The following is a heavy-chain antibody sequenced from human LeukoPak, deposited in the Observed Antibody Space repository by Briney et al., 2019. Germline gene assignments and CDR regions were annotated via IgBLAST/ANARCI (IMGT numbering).Heavy chain of an antibody. CDR3: AKDHLEWVVPAAIDY. V-gene: IGHV3-30*02. D-gene: IGHD2-2*01. Sequence: GGSLRLSCAASGFTFSSYGMHWVRQAPGKGLEWVAFMRYDGSNKYYADSVKGRFTISRDNSKNTLYLQMNSLRAEDTAVYYCAKDHLEWVVPAAIDYWGQGTLVTVSS. CDR2: MRYDGSNK. CDR1: GFTFSSYG. J-gene: IGHJ4*02.